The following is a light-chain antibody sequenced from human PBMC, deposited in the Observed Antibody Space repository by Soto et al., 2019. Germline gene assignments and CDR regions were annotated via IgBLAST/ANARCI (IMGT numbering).Light chain of an antibody. CDR3: ASYTSSSTLV. CDR1: SNDVGGHDY. Sequence: QSALTQPASVSGSPGQSITISCTGTSNDVGGHDYVSWYQQHPGKAPKLVIYEVPSRPSGVSDRFSGSKSGNTASLTISGLRAEDEADYYCASYTSSSTLVFGTGTKLTVL. V-gene: IGLV2-14*03. CDR2: EVP. J-gene: IGLJ1*01.